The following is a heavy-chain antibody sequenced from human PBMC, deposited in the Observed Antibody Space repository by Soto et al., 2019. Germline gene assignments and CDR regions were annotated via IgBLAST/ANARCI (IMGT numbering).Heavy chain of an antibody. J-gene: IGHJ4*02. V-gene: IGHV1-46*01. Sequence: QVQLVQSGAEVKKPGASVRISCKSSEYPFYIHWLRQAPGQGLEWMGIFNPRRGTTDYSQKFKGRVTISGDTSTKTVSMELRSLTSDDTAVYYGARWGDVDSTTDCYFEFWGQGTLVTVSS. D-gene: IGHD5-18*01. CDR2: FNPRRGTT. CDR1: EYPFY. CDR3: ARWGDVDSTTDCYFEF.